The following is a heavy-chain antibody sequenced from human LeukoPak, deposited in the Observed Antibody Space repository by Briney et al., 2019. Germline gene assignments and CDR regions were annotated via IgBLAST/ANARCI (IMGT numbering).Heavy chain of an antibody. D-gene: IGHD3-10*01. CDR1: GFTFSDYY. V-gene: IGHV3-11*06. Sequence: PGGSLRLSCAASGFTFSDYYMSWIRQAPGKGLEWVSYISSSSGYTNYADSVKGRFTISRDNAKNSLYLQMNSLRAEDTAVYYCARSSTMVRGVINPFDYWGQGTLVTVSS. CDR3: ARSSTMVRGVINPFDY. J-gene: IGHJ4*02. CDR2: ISSSSGYT.